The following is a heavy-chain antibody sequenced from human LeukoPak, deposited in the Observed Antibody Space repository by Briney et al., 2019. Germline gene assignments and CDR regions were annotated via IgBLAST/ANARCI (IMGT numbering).Heavy chain of an antibody. CDR2: IYYSGST. CDR1: GGSIRSYY. Sequence: SETLSLTGTVSGGSIRSYYWSWIRQPPGKGLEWIGYIYYSGSTNYNPSLKSRVTISVDTSKNQFSLKLSSVTAAETAVYYCARDLLLSSVFDPWGQGTLVTVSS. D-gene: IGHD3-10*01. J-gene: IGHJ5*02. V-gene: IGHV4-59*12. CDR3: ARDLLLSSVFDP.